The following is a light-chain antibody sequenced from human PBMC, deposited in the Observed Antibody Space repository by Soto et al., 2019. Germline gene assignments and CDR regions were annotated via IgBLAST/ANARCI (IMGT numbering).Light chain of an antibody. CDR3: QQYNNWPL. CDR2: GAS. V-gene: IGKV3-15*01. Sequence: EIVLTQSPATLSVSPGERATLSCRASQSVSSSLAWYQQRPGQPPRLLIYGASTRATGVPARFSGSGSGTEFTLTISSLQSEDFAVYYCQQYNNWPLFGPGTKVDV. CDR1: QSVSSS. J-gene: IGKJ3*01.